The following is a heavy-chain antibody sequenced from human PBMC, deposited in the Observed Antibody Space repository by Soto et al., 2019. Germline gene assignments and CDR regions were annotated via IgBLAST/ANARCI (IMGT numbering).Heavy chain of an antibody. CDR2: ISYSGSP. Sequence: SETLSLTCTVSGVSVSRDYQWIWIRQPPGKGLEWIGHISYSGSPYYHPSLRSRLSISVDTSKNQFSLKVKSVTAADTAVYYCARAWDFWGQGTMVTVSS. D-gene: IGHD1-26*01. CDR1: GVSVSRDYQ. V-gene: IGHV4-30-4*01. J-gene: IGHJ1*01. CDR3: ARAWDF.